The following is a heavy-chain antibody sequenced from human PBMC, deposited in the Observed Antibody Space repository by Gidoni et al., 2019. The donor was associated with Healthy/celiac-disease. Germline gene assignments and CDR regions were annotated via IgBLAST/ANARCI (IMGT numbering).Heavy chain of an antibody. D-gene: IGHD5-12*01. J-gene: IGHJ4*02. V-gene: IGHV4-39*01. CDR3: ARRDIVATAYFDY. CDR2: IYYSGST. Sequence: QLQLQESGPGLVKPSETLSLTCTVSGGSISSSSYYWGWIRQPPGKGLEWIGSIYYSGSTYYNPSLKSRVTISVDTSKNQFSLKLSSVTAADTAVYYCARRDIVATAYFDYWGQGTLVTVSS. CDR1: GGSISSSSYY.